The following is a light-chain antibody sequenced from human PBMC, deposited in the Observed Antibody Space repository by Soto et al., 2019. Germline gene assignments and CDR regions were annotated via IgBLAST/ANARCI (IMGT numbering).Light chain of an antibody. CDR1: QDIINY. CDR3: QQYSHLIT. V-gene: IGKV1-33*01. J-gene: IGKJ5*01. Sequence: DIQKTQSPSSLPASVGDRVTITRQASQDIINYLNWYQQXLGKAPKILIYDASNLETGVPSRFSGSGSGTDFTFTISSLQPEDTATDYCQQYSHLITFGQGTRLEIK. CDR2: DAS.